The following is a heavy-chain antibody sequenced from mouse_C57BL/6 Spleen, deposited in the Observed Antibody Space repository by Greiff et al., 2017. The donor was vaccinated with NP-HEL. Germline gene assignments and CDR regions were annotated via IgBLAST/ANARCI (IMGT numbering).Heavy chain of an antibody. Sequence: EVQLVESGGGLVKPGGSLKLSCAASGFTFSSYAMSWVRQTPEKRLEWVATISDGGSYTYYPDNVKGRFTISRDNAKNNLYLQMSHLKSEDTAMYYCARAGYDYDVWFAYWGQGTLVTVSA. D-gene: IGHD2-4*01. CDR3: ARAGYDYDVWFAY. CDR2: ISDGGSYT. CDR1: GFTFSSYA. J-gene: IGHJ3*01. V-gene: IGHV5-4*01.